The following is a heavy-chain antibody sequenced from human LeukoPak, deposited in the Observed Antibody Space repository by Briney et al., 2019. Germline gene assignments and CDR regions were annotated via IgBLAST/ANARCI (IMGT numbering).Heavy chain of an antibody. Sequence: GGSLRLSCAASGFTFSSYSMNWVRQAPWKGLEWVSSMSINSGLKYHADSVKGRFTISRDNAKNSLYLQMNSLRAEDTAVYYCAREFEYSTSGAGYWGQGTLVTVSS. CDR2: MSINSGLK. CDR1: GFTFSSYS. D-gene: IGHD6-6*01. J-gene: IGHJ4*02. V-gene: IGHV3-21*01. CDR3: AREFEYSTSGAGY.